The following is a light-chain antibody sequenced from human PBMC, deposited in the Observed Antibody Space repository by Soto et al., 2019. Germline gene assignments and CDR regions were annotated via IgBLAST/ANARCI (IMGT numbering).Light chain of an antibody. CDR1: SGDIGSYNR. Sequence: QSALTQPASVSGSPGQSITISCTGTSGDIGSYNRVSWYQQHPGKAPKLIIYEVTDRPSGVSNRFSGSKSGNTASLTISGLQSEDEADYYCATWDDSLSGSVFGGGTKLTVL. CDR3: ATWDDSLSGSV. CDR2: EVT. V-gene: IGLV2-14*01. J-gene: IGLJ3*02.